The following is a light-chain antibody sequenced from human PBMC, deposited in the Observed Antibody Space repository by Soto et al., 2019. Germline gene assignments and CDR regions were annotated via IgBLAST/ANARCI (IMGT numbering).Light chain of an antibody. Sequence: EIVLTQSPATLSSFPGDRVTLSCRASQSVRSTFLAWYQQKPGQAPRLLISGASSRATGIPDRFSGSGSGTDFTLTISRLEPEDFAVYYCQQYGSSPRFTFGPGTKVDIK. CDR1: QSVRSTF. V-gene: IGKV3-20*01. J-gene: IGKJ3*01. CDR2: GAS. CDR3: QQYGSSPRFT.